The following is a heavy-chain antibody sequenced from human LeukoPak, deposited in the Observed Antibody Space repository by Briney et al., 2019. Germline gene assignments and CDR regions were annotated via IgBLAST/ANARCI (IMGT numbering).Heavy chain of an antibody. D-gene: IGHD3-3*01. CDR2: ISAYNGNT. Sequence: ASVKVSCKASGYTFTSYGISWVRQAPGQGLEWMGWISAYNGNTNYAQKLQGRVTMTTDTSTSTAYMELRSLRSDDTAVYYCARATVEYDFWSGYYSYYYYYMDVWGKGTTVTVSS. CDR3: ARATVEYDFWSGYYSYYYYYMDV. CDR1: GYTFTSYG. J-gene: IGHJ6*03. V-gene: IGHV1-18*01.